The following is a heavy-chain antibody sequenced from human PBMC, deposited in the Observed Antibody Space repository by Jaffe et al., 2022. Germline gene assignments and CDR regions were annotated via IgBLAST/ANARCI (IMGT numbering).Heavy chain of an antibody. J-gene: IGHJ4*02. V-gene: IGHV3-23*01. CDR3: AKSDSFYDH. Sequence: EVQLLESGGGLVQPGGSLRLSCAASGFTLSNFPMTWVRQAPGRGLEWVSSISGRGRTTFYADSVKGRFTISRDTSKNTLSLQMNSLRAEDTAVYYCAKSDSFYDHWGQGALVTVSS. CDR2: ISGRGRTT. CDR1: GFTLSNFP. D-gene: IGHD2-15*01.